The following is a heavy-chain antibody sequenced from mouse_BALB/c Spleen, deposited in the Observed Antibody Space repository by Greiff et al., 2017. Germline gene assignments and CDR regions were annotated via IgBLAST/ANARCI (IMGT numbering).Heavy chain of an antibody. D-gene: IGHD2-2*01. V-gene: IGHV2-9*02. J-gene: IGHJ4*01. Sequence: VQLVESGPGLVAPSQSLSITCTVSGFSLTSYGVHWVRQPPGKGLEWLGVIWAGGSTNYNSALMSRLSISKDNSKSQVFLKMNSLQTDDTAMYYCARYYGYDEGVYAMDYWGQGTSVTVSS. CDR2: IWAGGST. CDR1: GFSLTSYG. CDR3: ARYYGYDEGVYAMDY.